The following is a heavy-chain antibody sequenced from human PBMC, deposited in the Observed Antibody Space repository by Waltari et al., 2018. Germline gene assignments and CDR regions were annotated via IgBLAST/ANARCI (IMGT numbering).Heavy chain of an antibody. V-gene: IGHV3-48*01. CDR2: ISSSSSTI. CDR3: ASLSSSWYGGDFDY. J-gene: IGHJ4*02. D-gene: IGHD6-13*01. CDR1: GFTFSSYS. Sequence: EVQLVESGGGLVQPGGSLRLSCAASGFTFSSYSLNWVSQAPGKGLEWVSYISSSSSTIYYADSVKGRFTISRDNAKNSLYLQMNSLRSEDTAVYYCASLSSSWYGGDFDYWGQGTLVTVSS.